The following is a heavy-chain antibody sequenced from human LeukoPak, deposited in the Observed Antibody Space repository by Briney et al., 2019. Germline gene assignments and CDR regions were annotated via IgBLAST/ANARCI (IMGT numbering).Heavy chain of an antibody. J-gene: IGHJ4*02. V-gene: IGHV1-18*01. Sequence: ASVKVSCKTSGFTFNNYGFSWVRQAPGQGLEWVGWISGYNGHTSYIPKIQGRVTMTMDTSTNTVYMELRSLTSDDTAVYFCARDLHYYGSGARLGYWGQGTLVTVSS. CDR1: GFTFNNYG. CDR3: ARDLHYYGSGARLGY. D-gene: IGHD3-10*01. CDR2: ISGYNGHT.